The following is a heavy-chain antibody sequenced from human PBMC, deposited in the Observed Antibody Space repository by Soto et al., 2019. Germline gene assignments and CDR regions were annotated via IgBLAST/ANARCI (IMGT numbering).Heavy chain of an antibody. D-gene: IGHD6-13*01. CDR3: ANEVEYSSSWSDIDY. CDR1: GFTFSSYA. Sequence: EVQLLESGGGLVQPGGSLRLSCAASGFTFSSYAMSWVRQAPGKGLEWVSAISGSGGSTYYADSVKGRFTISRDNSKNPLYLQMNSLRAEDTAVYYCANEVEYSSSWSDIDYWGQGTLVTVSS. CDR2: ISGSGGST. V-gene: IGHV3-23*01. J-gene: IGHJ4*02.